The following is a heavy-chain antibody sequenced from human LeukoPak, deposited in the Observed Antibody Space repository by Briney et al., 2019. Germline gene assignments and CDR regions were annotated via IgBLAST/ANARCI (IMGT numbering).Heavy chain of an antibody. CDR1: GYKFTVDY. D-gene: IGHD3-22*01. CDR3: AREYYYDSSGYFDY. V-gene: IGHV1-2*02. CDR2: INPNSGGT. Sequence: ASVKVSCKSSGYKFTVDYIHWVRQAPGQGLEWMGWINPNSGGTNYAQKFQGRVTMTRDTSISTAYMELSRLRSDDTAVYYCAREYYYDSSGYFDYWGQGTLVTVSS. J-gene: IGHJ4*02.